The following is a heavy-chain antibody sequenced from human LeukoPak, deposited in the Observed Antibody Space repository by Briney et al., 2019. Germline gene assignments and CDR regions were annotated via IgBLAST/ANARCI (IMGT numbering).Heavy chain of an antibody. J-gene: IGHJ6*02. Sequence: GGSLRLSCAASGFSFSNYGVHWVRQAPGKGLEWVALIQSDGSKTYSADSVKGRFTISRDNPRNTLYLQMNRLRPEDTAVYCCAKRYCKSATCRSDMDAWGQGTTVTVSS. D-gene: IGHD2-15*01. CDR1: GFSFSNYG. V-gene: IGHV3-30*02. CDR2: IQSDGSKT. CDR3: AKRYCKSATCRSDMDA.